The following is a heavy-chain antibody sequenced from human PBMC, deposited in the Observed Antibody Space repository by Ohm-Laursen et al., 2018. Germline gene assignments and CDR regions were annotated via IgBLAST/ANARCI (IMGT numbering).Heavy chain of an antibody. CDR3: AGTSGDDAFDI. CDR1: GYSISSGYY. J-gene: IGHJ3*02. V-gene: IGHV4-38-2*01. CDR2: IYHSGST. Sequence: TLSLTCAVSGYSISSGYYWGWIRQPPGKGLEWIGSIYHSGSTYYNPSLKSRVTISVDTSKNQFSLKLSSVTAADTAVYYCAGTSGDDAFDIWGQGTMVTVSS. D-gene: IGHD3-10*01.